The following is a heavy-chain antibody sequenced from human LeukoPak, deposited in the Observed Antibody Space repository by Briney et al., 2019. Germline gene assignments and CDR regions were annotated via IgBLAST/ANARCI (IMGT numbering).Heavy chain of an antibody. Sequence: GGSLRLSRSASGLTFKIYAMIDVRPAPGKGLECVSSISGSGSSKYYAAFVKGRFTISRANYKNTLYLQMNILRAEDTAVYYCAKDRKRGTYFDYWGQGTLVTVSS. V-gene: IGHV3-23*01. D-gene: IGHD7-27*01. CDR3: AKDRKRGTYFDY. J-gene: IGHJ4*02. CDR1: GLTFKIYA. CDR2: ISGSGSSK.